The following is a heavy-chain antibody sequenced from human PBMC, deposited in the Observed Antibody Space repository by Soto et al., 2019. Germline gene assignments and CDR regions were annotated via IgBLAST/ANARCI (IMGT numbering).Heavy chain of an antibody. V-gene: IGHV3-30-3*01. D-gene: IGHD6-19*01. CDR1: GFTFSSYA. J-gene: IGHJ1*01. CDR2: ISYDGSNK. Sequence: QVQLVESGGGVVQPGRSLRLSCAASGFTFSSYAMHWVRQAPGKGLEWVAVISYDGSNKYYADSVKGRFTISRDNSKNTLYLQMNSLRAEDTAVYYCARGSGWYREYFQHWGQGPLVTVSS. CDR3: ARGSGWYREYFQH.